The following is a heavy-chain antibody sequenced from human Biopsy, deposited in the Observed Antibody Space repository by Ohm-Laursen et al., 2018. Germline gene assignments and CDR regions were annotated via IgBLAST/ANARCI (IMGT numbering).Heavy chain of an antibody. J-gene: IGHJ4*02. D-gene: IGHD5-18*01. V-gene: IGHV3-33*01. Sequence: SLRLSCAASGFTLNKHGMHWVRQAPGKGLEWVAVIWFDEKNKHYADSVKGRFTISRDNSKNMLYLQMNTLREADTAVYYCARDPRDTALGIFDYWGLGTLVTVSP. CDR1: GFTLNKHG. CDR3: ARDPRDTALGIFDY. CDR2: IWFDEKNK.